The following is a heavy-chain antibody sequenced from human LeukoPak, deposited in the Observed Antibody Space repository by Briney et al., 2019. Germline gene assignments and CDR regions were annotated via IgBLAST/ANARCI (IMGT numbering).Heavy chain of an antibody. V-gene: IGHV1-24*01. Sequence: VASVKVSCKVSGYTLTELSMHWVRQAPGKGLEWMGGFDPEDGETIYAQKFQGRVTMTEDTSTDTAYMELSSLRSEDTAVYYCATLTPYSSSYIDYWGQGTLVTVSS. CDR3: ATLTPYSSSYIDY. CDR1: GYTLTELS. D-gene: IGHD6-6*01. J-gene: IGHJ4*02. CDR2: FDPEDGET.